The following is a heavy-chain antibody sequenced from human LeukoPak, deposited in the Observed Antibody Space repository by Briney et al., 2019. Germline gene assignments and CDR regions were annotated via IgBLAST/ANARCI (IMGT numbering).Heavy chain of an antibody. D-gene: IGHD2-8*01. CDR3: ARALMVTSDYYGMDV. J-gene: IGHJ6*02. V-gene: IGHV4-34*01. CDR1: GGSFSGCY. CDR2: ISHSGST. Sequence: SETLSLTCAVYGGSFSGCYWNWIRQPPGKGLEWIGEISHSGSTNYNPSLKSRVTISVDTSQNQFSLKLSSVTAADTAVYYCARALMVTSDYYGMDVWGQGTTVTVSS.